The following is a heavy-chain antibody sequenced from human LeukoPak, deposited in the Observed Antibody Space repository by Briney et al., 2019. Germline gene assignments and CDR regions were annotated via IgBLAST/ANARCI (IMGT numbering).Heavy chain of an antibody. Sequence: GGSLRLSCAASGFTVSSNYMSWVRQAPGKGLEWVSVIYSGGSTYYADSVKGRFTISRDNSKNTLYLQMNSLRAEDTAVYYCWRGGQQLVVFSRGGQETLVTVSS. CDR1: GFTVSSNY. CDR2: IYSGGST. CDR3: WRGGQQLVVFSR. D-gene: IGHD6-13*01. V-gene: IGHV3-53*01. J-gene: IGHJ4*02.